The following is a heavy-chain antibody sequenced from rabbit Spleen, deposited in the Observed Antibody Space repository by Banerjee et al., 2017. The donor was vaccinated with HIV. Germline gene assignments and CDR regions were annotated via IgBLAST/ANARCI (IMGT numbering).Heavy chain of an antibody. J-gene: IGHJ4*01. CDR1: GFSFSSSGY. CDR2: IYTGDGNS. D-gene: IGHD1-1*01. Sequence: QSLEESGGDLVKPGASLTLTCTASGFSFSSSGYMCWVRQAPGKGLEWIACIYTGDGNSYYAIWAKGRFTISKTSSTTVTLEMTSLTAADTATYFCGRDPPTSGLYYNLWGPGTLVTVS. V-gene: IGHV1S40*01. CDR3: GRDPPTSGLYYNL.